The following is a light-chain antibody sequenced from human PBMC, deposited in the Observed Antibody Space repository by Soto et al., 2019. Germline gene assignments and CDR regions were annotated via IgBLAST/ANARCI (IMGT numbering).Light chain of an antibody. Sequence: QSALTQPASVSGSPGQSITISCTGTSSDIAAYNYVSWYRQHPGKAPKLIIYDVGKRPSGVPDRFSGSKSGNTASLTISDLQPEDEADYYCQSYDISLSGYVFGTGTKVTVL. CDR1: SSDIAAYNY. V-gene: IGLV2-11*01. CDR3: QSYDISLSGYV. J-gene: IGLJ1*01. CDR2: DVG.